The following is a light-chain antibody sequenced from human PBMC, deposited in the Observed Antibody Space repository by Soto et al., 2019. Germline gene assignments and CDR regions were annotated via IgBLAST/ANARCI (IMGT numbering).Light chain of an antibody. V-gene: IGKV3-15*01. CDR3: QQGHNWPLT. Sequence: EIVMTQSPPTLSVSPGESATLSCRASKSISRELAWNQQKPGQPHRPPIYGASTRATGVPARFTDSGSGSDFTLTISGLQSEDFAVYYCQQGHNWPLTFGQGSRLE. J-gene: IGKJ2*01. CDR2: GAS. CDR1: KSISRE.